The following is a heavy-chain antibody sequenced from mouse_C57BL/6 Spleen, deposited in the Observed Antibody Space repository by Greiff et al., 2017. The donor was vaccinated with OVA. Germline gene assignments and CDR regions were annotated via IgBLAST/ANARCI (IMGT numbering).Heavy chain of an antibody. V-gene: IGHV5-6*01. CDR3: ARHEADQAPRYFDV. Sequence: EVKLVESGGDLVKPGGSLKLSCAASGFTFSSYGMSLVRQTPDKRLEWVATISSGGSYASYPASERGRFSISRYNAKNTLYLQMSSLKSEDTAMYYCARHEADQAPRYFDVWGTGTTVTVSS. CDR1: GFTFSSYG. D-gene: IGHD3-2*02. CDR2: ISSGGSYA. J-gene: IGHJ1*03.